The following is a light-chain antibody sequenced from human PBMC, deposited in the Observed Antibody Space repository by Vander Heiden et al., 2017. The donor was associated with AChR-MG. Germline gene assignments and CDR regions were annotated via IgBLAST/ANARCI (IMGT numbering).Light chain of an antibody. CDR3: QRRDNGLALT. Sequence: EIVLTQPPATLSLSPGERATLSCRASQSVSNYLAWYRHNPGQAPRLLIYDASNRATGTPARFSGSGSGTDFTLTISSLEPDDFAVYYCQRRDNGLALTFGGGTKVEIK. V-gene: IGKV3-11*01. CDR1: QSVSNY. J-gene: IGKJ4*01. CDR2: DAS.